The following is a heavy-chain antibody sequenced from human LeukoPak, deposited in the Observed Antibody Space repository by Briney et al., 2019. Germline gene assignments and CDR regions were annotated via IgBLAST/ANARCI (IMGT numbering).Heavy chain of an antibody. Sequence: SETLSLTCAVYGGSFSGYYWSWSRQPPGKGLEWIGEINHSGSTNYNPSLKSRVSISVDTSKNQVSLKLSSVTAADTAVYYCAREGCSGGSCYPRRDAFDICGQGKMVTVSS. D-gene: IGHD2-15*01. V-gene: IGHV4-34*01. CDR3: AREGCSGGSCYPRRDAFDI. CDR1: GGSFSGYY. CDR2: INHSGST. J-gene: IGHJ3*02.